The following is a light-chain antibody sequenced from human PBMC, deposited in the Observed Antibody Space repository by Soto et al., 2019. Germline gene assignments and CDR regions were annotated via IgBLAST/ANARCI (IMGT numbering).Light chain of an antibody. CDR1: QSVSSW. J-gene: IGKJ1*01. Sequence: DIQMTQSPSTLSASVGDRVTITCRASQSVSSWLAWYQQKPGKAPNLLIYDASSLESGVPSRFSGSGSDTEFTLTIHSLRPDDFATYYCQQYRSYSTFGQGTKVDIK. CDR3: QQYRSYST. V-gene: IGKV1-5*01. CDR2: DAS.